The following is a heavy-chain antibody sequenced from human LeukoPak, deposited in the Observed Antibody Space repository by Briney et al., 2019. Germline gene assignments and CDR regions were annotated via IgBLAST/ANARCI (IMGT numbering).Heavy chain of an antibody. D-gene: IGHD3-22*01. Sequence: GGSLRLSCAASGFTFSSYEMNWVRQAPGKGLEWVSYISSSGSTIYYAGSVKGRFTISRDNAKNSLYLQMNSLRAEDTAVYYCARGRNYYDSSGYYRDYYYYYMDVWGKGTTVTISS. CDR2: ISSSGSTI. CDR3: ARGRNYYDSSGYYRDYYYYYMDV. J-gene: IGHJ6*03. V-gene: IGHV3-48*03. CDR1: GFTFSSYE.